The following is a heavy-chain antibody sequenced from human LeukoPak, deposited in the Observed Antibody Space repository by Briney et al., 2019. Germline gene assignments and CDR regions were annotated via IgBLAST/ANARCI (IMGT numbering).Heavy chain of an antibody. Sequence: ASVKVSYKASGYTFTGYYMHWVRQAPGQGLEWMGWNNPNSGGTNYAQKFQGRVTMTRDTSISTAYMELSRLRSDDTAVYYCARLRLRYCSSTSCLNFDYWGQGTLVTVSS. V-gene: IGHV1-2*02. CDR2: NNPNSGGT. CDR1: GYTFTGYY. D-gene: IGHD2-2*01. CDR3: ARLRLRYCSSTSCLNFDY. J-gene: IGHJ4*02.